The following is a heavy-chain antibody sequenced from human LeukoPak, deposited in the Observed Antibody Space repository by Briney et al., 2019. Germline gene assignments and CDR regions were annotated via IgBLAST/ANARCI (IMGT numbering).Heavy chain of an antibody. J-gene: IGHJ4*02. Sequence: GGSLRLSCAASGFTFDDYAMHWVRQAPGKGLEWVSGISWNSGSIGYADSVKGRFTISRDNAKNSLYLQMNSLRAEDTALYYCVKDGGDYGDYSYYFDYWGQGTLVTVSS. CDR2: ISWNSGSI. V-gene: IGHV3-9*01. CDR1: GFTFDDYA. CDR3: VKDGGDYGDYSYYFDY. D-gene: IGHD4-17*01.